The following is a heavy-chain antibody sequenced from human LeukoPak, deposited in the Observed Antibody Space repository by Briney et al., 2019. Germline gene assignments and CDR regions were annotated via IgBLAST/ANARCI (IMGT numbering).Heavy chain of an antibody. Sequence: GGSLRLSCAASGFTFSDYYMSWIRQAPGKGLEWISYISSSGSTIYYADSVKGRFTISRDNAKNSLYLQMNSLRAEDTAVYYCARGKMRGSDAFDIWGQGTMVTVSS. V-gene: IGHV3-11*01. CDR2: ISSSGSTI. CDR3: ARGKMRGSDAFDI. D-gene: IGHD2-15*01. CDR1: GFTFSDYY. J-gene: IGHJ3*02.